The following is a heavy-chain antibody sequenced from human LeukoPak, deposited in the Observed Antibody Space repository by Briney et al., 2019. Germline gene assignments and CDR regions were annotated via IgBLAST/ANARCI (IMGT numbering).Heavy chain of an antibody. V-gene: IGHV3-64D*09. Sequence: GGSLRLSCSASGFIFSSFGWHWVRQAPGKGLEYVSAISSNGGRTYYVDSVKGRFTISRDNSKNTLYLQMSSLRAEDTAVYYCVKDRVHDSSSYYGYGYWGQGTLVTVSS. J-gene: IGHJ4*02. CDR1: GFIFSSFG. CDR2: ISSNGGRT. CDR3: VKDRVHDSSSYYGYGY. D-gene: IGHD3-22*01.